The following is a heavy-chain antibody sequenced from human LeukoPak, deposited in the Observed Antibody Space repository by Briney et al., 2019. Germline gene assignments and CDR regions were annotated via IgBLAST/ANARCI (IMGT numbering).Heavy chain of an antibody. V-gene: IGHV3-66*01. J-gene: IGHJ4*02. CDR3: ARDRGSAAGHLDY. D-gene: IGHD6-13*01. CDR2: LYSGGRT. CDR1: GFTVRSNY. Sequence: GGSLRLSCAASGFTVRSNYMSWVRQAPGKGLEWVAVLYSGGRTYYADSVKGRFTISRDNSENTLYLQMNSLRGEDTAVYYCARDRGSAAGHLDYWGQGTLVTVSS.